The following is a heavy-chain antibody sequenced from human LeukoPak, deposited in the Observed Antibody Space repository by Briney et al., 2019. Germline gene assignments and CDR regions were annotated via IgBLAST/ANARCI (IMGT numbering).Heavy chain of an antibody. CDR3: ARDGYNYDAFDI. Sequence: PSETLSLTCTVSGGSISRYYWSWIRQPPGKGLEWIGYIYYSGSTNYNPSLKSRVTISVDTSKNQFSLKLSSVTAADTAVYYCARDGYNYDAFDIWGQGTMVTVSS. J-gene: IGHJ3*02. D-gene: IGHD5-24*01. V-gene: IGHV4-59*12. CDR1: GGSISRYY. CDR2: IYYSGST.